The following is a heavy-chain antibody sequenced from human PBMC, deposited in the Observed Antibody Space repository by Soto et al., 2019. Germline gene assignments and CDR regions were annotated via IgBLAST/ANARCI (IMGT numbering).Heavy chain of an antibody. J-gene: IGHJ4*02. CDR1: GGSISSGGYY. CDR3: ARGIISGLYYLDY. D-gene: IGHD6-19*01. V-gene: IGHV4-31*03. Sequence: QVQLQESGPGLVKPSQTLSLTCTVSGGSISSGGYYWSWIRQHPGKGLEWIGYIYYSGSTYYNPSLKSRVTLSVDTFKNQCSLKLSFVTAADTAVYYCARGIISGLYYLDYWGQGTLVTVSS. CDR2: IYYSGST.